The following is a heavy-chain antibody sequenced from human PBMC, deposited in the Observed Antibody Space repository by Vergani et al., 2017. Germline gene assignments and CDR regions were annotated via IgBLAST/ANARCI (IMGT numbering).Heavy chain of an antibody. J-gene: IGHJ4*02. CDR3: AKVRSGGYGGFDY. Sequence: EVQLLESGGGLVQPGGSLRLSCAASGFTFSSYAMSWVRHGPGKGLEWVSAISGGCGSTYSADSVKGRFTIARDNSRNTLYLQMNSLRAEDTAVYYGAKVRSGGYGGFDYWGQGTLVTVSS. V-gene: IGHV3-23*01. D-gene: IGHD6-19*01. CDR1: GFTFSSYA. CDR2: ISGGCGST.